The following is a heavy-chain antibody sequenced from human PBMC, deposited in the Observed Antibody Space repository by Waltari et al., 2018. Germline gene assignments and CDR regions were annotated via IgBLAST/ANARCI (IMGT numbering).Heavy chain of an antibody. V-gene: IGHV4-39*07. CDR1: GGSISSSRYY. CDR2: IYYSGST. CDR3: ARMVRGYCSSTSCHTDH. J-gene: IGHJ4*02. D-gene: IGHD2-2*01. Sequence: QLQLQESGPGLVKPSETLSLTCTVPGGSISSSRYYWGWVRQPQGKGLEWIGSIYYSGSTYYNPSLKSRVTISVDTSKNQFSLRVSSVTAADTAVFYCARMVRGYCSSTSCHTDHWGQGTLVTVSS.